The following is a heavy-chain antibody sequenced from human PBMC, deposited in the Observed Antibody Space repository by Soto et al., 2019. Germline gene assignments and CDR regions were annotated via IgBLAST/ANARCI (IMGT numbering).Heavy chain of an antibody. Sequence: EVQLLESGGGLVQPGGSLRLSCAASGFTFSSYAMSWVRQAPGKGLEWVSVIRGSGDSTYYADSVRGRFTISRDNSKNTLYLQMNSLRAEDTAVYYCAKDRDGAAAGPTKFYGMDVWCQGTTVTVSS. D-gene: IGHD6-13*01. J-gene: IGHJ6*02. CDR2: IRGSGDST. CDR1: GFTFSSYA. V-gene: IGHV3-23*01. CDR3: AKDRDGAAAGPTKFYGMDV.